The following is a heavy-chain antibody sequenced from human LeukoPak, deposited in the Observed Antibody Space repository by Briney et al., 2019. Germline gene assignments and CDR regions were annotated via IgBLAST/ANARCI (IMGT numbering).Heavy chain of an antibody. V-gene: IGHV4-59*01. CDR3: VSVDTAMETIDY. Sequence: SETLSLTCTVSGGSISSYYWSWIRQPPGKGLEWIGYIYYSGSTNYNPSLKSRVTISVDTSKNQFSLKLSSVTAADTAVYYCVSVDTAMETIDYWGQGTLVTVSS. J-gene: IGHJ4*02. CDR2: IYYSGST. D-gene: IGHD5-18*01. CDR1: GGSISSYY.